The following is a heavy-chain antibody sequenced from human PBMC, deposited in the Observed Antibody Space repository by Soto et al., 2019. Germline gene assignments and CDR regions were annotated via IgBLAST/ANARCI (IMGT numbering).Heavy chain of an antibody. CDR2: INHSGST. CDR1: GGSFSGYY. J-gene: IGHJ5*02. Sequence: QVQLQQWGAGLLKPSETLSLTCAVYGGSFSGYYWSWIRQPPGKGLEWIGEINHSGSTNYNPSLKSRVTISVDTSKNQFSLKLSSVTAADTAVYYCARGMDTAMVRIGLSNWFDPWGQGTLVTVSS. V-gene: IGHV4-34*01. CDR3: ARGMDTAMVRIGLSNWFDP. D-gene: IGHD5-18*01.